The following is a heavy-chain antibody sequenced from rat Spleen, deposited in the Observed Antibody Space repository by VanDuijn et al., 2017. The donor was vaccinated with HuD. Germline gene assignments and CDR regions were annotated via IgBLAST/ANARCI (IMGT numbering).Heavy chain of an antibody. D-gene: IGHD1-10*01. CDR3: ARHNNFGDY. CDR2: ISYDGSST. V-gene: IGHV5-29*01. Sequence: EVQLVESDGGLVQPGRSLKLSCAASRFTFSDYYMAWVRQAPTKGLEWVATISYDGSSTYYRDSVKGRFTISRDNAKSTLYLQMDSLRSEDTATYYCARHNNFGDYWGQGVMVTVSS. J-gene: IGHJ2*01. CDR1: RFTFSDYY.